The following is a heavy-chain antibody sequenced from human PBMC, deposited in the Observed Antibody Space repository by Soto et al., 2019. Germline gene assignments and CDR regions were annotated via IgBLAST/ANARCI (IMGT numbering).Heavy chain of an antibody. D-gene: IGHD1-26*01. CDR3: ASSSGSYSRGMDV. CDR1: GYTFTSYA. J-gene: IGHJ6*02. Sequence: ASVKVSCKASGYTFTSYAMHLVRQAPGPRLEWLGWINAGNGNTKYSQKFQGRVTITRDTSASTAYMELSSLRSEDTAVYYWASSSGSYSRGMDVWGQGTTVTVS. CDR2: INAGNGNT. V-gene: IGHV1-3*01.